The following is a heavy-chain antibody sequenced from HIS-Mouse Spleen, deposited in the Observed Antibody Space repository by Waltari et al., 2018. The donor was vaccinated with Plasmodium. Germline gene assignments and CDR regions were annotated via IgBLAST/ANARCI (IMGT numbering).Heavy chain of an antibody. CDR1: GGSISSGGYY. CDR3: ARSIAATVTFYFDY. V-gene: IGHV4-31*03. J-gene: IGHJ4*02. Sequence: QVQLQESGPGLVKPSQTLSLTCTVSGGSISSGGYYWSWIRQHPGKGLEWIVYIYYSGSTYYNPSLKSRVTISVDTSKNQFSLKLSSVTAADTAVYYCARSIAATVTFYFDYWGQGTLVTVSS. CDR2: IYYSGST. D-gene: IGHD6-13*01.